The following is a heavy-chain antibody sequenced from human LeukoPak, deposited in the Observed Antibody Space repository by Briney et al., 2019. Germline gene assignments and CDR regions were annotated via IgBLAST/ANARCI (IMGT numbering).Heavy chain of an antibody. CDR1: GFTFSSYW. V-gene: IGHV3-7*03. CDR3: ARERGKLAGRIQLWLGAFDM. Sequence: GGSLRLSCAASGFTFSSYWMSWVRQAPGKGLDWVANIKQDGSEKYYVDSVKGRFTISRDNAKSSLYLQMNSLRAEDTAVYYCARERGKLAGRIQLWLGAFDMWGQGTMVTVSS. J-gene: IGHJ3*02. D-gene: IGHD5-18*01. CDR2: IKQDGSEK.